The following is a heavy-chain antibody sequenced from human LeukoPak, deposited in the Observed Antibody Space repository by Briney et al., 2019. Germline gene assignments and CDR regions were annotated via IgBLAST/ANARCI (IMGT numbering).Heavy chain of an antibody. V-gene: IGHV4-39*01. CDR1: GGSVSSST. D-gene: IGHD6-6*01. CDR2: IYYSGST. Sequence: SETLSLTCAVSGGSVSSSTWSWIRQPPGKGLEWIGSIYYSGSTYYNPSLKSRVTISVDTSKNQFSLKLSSVTAADTAVYYCARQGSGSSPKAPFDYWGQGTLVTVSS. CDR3: ARQGSGSSPKAPFDY. J-gene: IGHJ4*02.